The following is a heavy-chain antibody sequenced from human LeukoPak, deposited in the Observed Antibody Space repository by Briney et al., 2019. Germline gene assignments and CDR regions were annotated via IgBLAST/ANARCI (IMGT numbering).Heavy chain of an antibody. J-gene: IGHJ4*02. CDR3: ARVCPPHYDFWSGYLDY. CDR1: GFTFSSYA. Sequence: PGGSLRLSCAASGFTFSSYAMSWVRQAPGKGLEWVSVIYSGGSTYYADSVKGRFTISRHNSKNTLYLQMNSLRAEDTAVYYCARVCPPHYDFWSGYLDYWGQGTLVTVSS. V-gene: IGHV3-53*04. CDR2: IYSGGST. D-gene: IGHD3-3*01.